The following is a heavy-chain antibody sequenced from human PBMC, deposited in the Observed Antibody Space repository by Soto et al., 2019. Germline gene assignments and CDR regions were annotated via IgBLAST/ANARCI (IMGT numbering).Heavy chain of an antibody. CDR1: GFTFSSFE. CDR3: AREDSIIIPAVSDF. D-gene: IGHD2-2*01. Sequence: GGSLRLSCATSGFTFSSFEMNWVRQAPGKGLEWVSYISSAGSATFYADSVKGRFTISRDNAKNSVSLQMNTLRVEDTAVYYCAREDSIIIPAVSDFWGQGTLVTVSS. CDR2: ISSAGSAT. J-gene: IGHJ4*02. V-gene: IGHV3-48*03.